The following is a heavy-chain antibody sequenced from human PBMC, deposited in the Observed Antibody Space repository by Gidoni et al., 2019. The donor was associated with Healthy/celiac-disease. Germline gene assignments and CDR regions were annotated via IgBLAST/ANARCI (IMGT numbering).Heavy chain of an antibody. Sequence: QVQLVQSGAEVQKPGASVKVSCKASGYTFTCYYLHWVRQAPGQGLEWMGWINPNRGGTNYAQKFQGWVTMTRDTSISTAYMELSRLRSDDTAVYYCARGGAGNLRSYYYYYGMDVWGQGTTVTVSS. CDR2: INPNRGGT. CDR1: GYTFTCYY. V-gene: IGHV1-2*04. J-gene: IGHJ6*02. D-gene: IGHD4-4*01. CDR3: ARGGAGNLRSYYYYYGMDV.